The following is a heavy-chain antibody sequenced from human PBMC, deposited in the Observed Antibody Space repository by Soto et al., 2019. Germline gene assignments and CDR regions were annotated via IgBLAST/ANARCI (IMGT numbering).Heavy chain of an antibody. J-gene: IGHJ4*02. CDR2: IRSKTNSYAT. D-gene: IGHD2-15*01. V-gene: IGHV3-73*01. CDR1: GFTFSGSA. Sequence: GGSLRLSCAASGFTFSGSAMDWVRQAPGKGLEWVGRIRSKTNSYATAYAASVTGRFTISRDDSKNTAYLQMNSLKTEDTAVYYCIAYCNTGSCYNTYLDFWGQGTLVTVSS. CDR3: IAYCNTGSCYNTYLDF.